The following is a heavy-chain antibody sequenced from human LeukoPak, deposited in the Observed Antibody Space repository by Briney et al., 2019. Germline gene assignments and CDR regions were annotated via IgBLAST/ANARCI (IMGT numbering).Heavy chain of an antibody. CDR2: ISYDGSNK. CDR1: GFTFSSYA. CDR3: ASSRIGYDY. D-gene: IGHD1-26*01. J-gene: IGHJ4*02. V-gene: IGHV3-30*04. Sequence: PGRSLRLSCAASGFTFSSYAMHWVRQAPGKGLEWVAVISYDGSNKYYADSVKGRFTISRDNSKNTLYLQMNSLRAEDTAVYYCASSRIGYDYWGQGTLVTVSS.